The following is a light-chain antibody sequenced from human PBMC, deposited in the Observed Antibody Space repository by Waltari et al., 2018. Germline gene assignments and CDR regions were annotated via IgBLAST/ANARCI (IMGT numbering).Light chain of an antibody. Sequence: QSVLTQPPSASATPGQSVTISCSGGSSNIGASTVRWYQHVPGTAPKLLICINILRPSGVPGRFSGSKSGIAASLAISDLQSEDEADYYCATWDDSLKGVIFGGGSKLTVL. CDR3: ATWDDSLKGVI. V-gene: IGLV1-44*01. J-gene: IGLJ2*01. CDR2: INI. CDR1: SSNIGAST.